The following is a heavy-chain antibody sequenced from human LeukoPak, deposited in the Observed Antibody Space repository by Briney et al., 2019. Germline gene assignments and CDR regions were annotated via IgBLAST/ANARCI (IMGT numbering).Heavy chain of an antibody. CDR3: AAGKATGTFFY. D-gene: IGHD3-16*01. Sequence: SETLSLTCAVYGGSFSGYYWSWIRQPPGKGLEWIGEINHSGSTNYNPSLKSRVTISVDTSKNQFSLKLSSVTAADTAVYYCAAGKATGTFFYWGQGTLVTVSP. V-gene: IGHV4-34*01. J-gene: IGHJ4*02. CDR2: INHSGST. CDR1: GGSFSGYY.